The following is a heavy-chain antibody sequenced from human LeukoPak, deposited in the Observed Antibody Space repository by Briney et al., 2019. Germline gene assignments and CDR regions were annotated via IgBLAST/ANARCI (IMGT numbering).Heavy chain of an antibody. D-gene: IGHD3-22*01. J-gene: IGHJ5*02. CDR1: GGSISTYY. CDR3: AGLGASGNGYLSWFDP. CDR2: IYYSGNS. V-gene: IGHV4-59*01. Sequence: ASETLSLTCTVSGGSISTYYWSWIRQPPGKGLEWIGYIYYSGNSNYNPSLKSRVTISVDTSKNQFSLKLSSVTAADTAVYYCAGLGASGNGYLSWFDPWGQGTLVTVSS.